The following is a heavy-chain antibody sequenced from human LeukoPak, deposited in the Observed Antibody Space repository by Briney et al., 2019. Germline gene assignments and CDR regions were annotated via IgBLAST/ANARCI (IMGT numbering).Heavy chain of an antibody. D-gene: IGHD3-10*01. CDR3: ARERQDTIVHSGAFDI. CDR1: GFTFSTYF. CDR2: IASDGSRT. V-gene: IGHV3-30-3*01. Sequence: GGPLRLSCAASGFTFSTYFMHWVRQAPGKGLEWVAVIASDGSRTFYVESVKGRFTISRDNSKNTLYLQMNSLRAEDTAVYFCARERQDTIVHSGAFDIWGQGTMVTVSS. J-gene: IGHJ3*02.